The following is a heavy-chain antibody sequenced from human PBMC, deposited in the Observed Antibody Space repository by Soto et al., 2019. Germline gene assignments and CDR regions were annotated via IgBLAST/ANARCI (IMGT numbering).Heavy chain of an antibody. Sequence: SETLSLTCTVSGESVSTVNQYWTWIRQPPGKGLELVGYIHYSGSTNYNPSLKSRVTISVDTSKNQFSLKLSSVTAADTAVYYCANYDILTRRGGGMDVWGQGTTVTVSS. V-gene: IGHV4-61*01. CDR3: ANYDILTRRGGGMDV. D-gene: IGHD3-9*01. J-gene: IGHJ6*02. CDR2: IHYSGST. CDR1: GESVSTVNQY.